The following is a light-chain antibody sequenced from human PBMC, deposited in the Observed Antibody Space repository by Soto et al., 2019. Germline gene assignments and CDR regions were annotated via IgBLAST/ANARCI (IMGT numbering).Light chain of an antibody. CDR1: KSDIGVYDF. J-gene: IGLJ1*01. CDR2: EVV. CDR3: KSYAGSNTYV. V-gene: IGLV2-8*01. Sequence: QSALTQPPSASGSPGQSDTISCTGTKSDIGVYDFVSWYQHHPGKAPRLIIYEVVQRPSGVPDRFSGSKSGNTASLTVSGLQAADEADYFCKSYAGSNTYVFGSGTKVTVL.